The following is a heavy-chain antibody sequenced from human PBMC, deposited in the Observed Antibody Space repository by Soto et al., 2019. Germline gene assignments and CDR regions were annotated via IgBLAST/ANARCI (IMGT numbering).Heavy chain of an antibody. Sequence: QVQLVQSGAEVKKPGSSVKVSCKASGGTFSSYAISWVRQAPGQGLEWMGGIIPIFGTANYAQKFQGRVTITADESTSTAYMELSSLRSEDTAVYYCASGHSSGKEGVAKDAFDIWGQGTMVTVSS. D-gene: IGHD6-19*01. V-gene: IGHV1-69*01. CDR2: IIPIFGTA. CDR3: ASGHSSGKEGVAKDAFDI. CDR1: GGTFSSYA. J-gene: IGHJ3*02.